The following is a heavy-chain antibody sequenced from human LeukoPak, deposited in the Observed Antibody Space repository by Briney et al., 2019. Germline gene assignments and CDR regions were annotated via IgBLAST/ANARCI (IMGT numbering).Heavy chain of an antibody. CDR3: EREGGGLGYFDF. J-gene: IGHJ4*02. D-gene: IGHD3-16*01. V-gene: IGHV1-46*01. CDR1: GYTFTRHY. CDR2: INPSDGST. Sequence: ASVKVSCKATGYTFTRHYIHWVRQAPGQGLEWMGIINPSDGSTNFAQKFHARVTMTTDTSTSTVYMELSSLRSDDTAVYYCEREGGGLGYFDFWGQGTLVTVSS.